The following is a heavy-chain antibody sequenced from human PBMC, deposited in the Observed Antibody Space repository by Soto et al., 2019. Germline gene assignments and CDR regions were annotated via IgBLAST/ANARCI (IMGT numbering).Heavy chain of an antibody. CDR1: GFTFGDYA. CDR3: AKDWTWFGEFIEQDYYYGMDV. Sequence: PGGSLRLSCTASGFTFGDYAMSWFRQAPGKGLEWVGFIRSKTDGGTTDYAAPVKGRFTISRDNSKNTLYLQMNSLRAEDTAVYYCAKDWTWFGEFIEQDYYYGMDVWGQGTTVTVSS. J-gene: IGHJ6*02. CDR2: IRSKTDGGTT. V-gene: IGHV3-49*03. D-gene: IGHD3-10*01.